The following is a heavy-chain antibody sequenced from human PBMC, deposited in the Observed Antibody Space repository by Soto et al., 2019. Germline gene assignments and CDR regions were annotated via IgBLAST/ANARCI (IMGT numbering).Heavy chain of an antibody. D-gene: IGHD3-22*01. Sequence: PGESLKISCKGSGYSFTSYWIGWVRQMPGKGLEWMGIIYPGDSDTRYSPSFQGQVTISADKSISTAYLQWSSLKASDTAMYYFARILYYYDSSGYSPAFDIWGQGTMVTVSS. CDR2: IYPGDSDT. CDR1: GYSFTSYW. CDR3: ARILYYYDSSGYSPAFDI. J-gene: IGHJ3*02. V-gene: IGHV5-51*01.